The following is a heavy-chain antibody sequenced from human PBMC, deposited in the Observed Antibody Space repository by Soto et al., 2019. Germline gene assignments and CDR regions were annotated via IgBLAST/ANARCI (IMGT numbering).Heavy chain of an antibody. D-gene: IGHD6-19*01. Sequence: GGSLRLSCAASGFTFSNAWMNWVRQAPGKGLEWVGRIKSKTDCGTTDYAAPVKGRFTISRDDSKNTLYLQMNSLKTEDTAVYYCTLIMAGPHAGWGQGTLVTVSS. CDR3: TLIMAGPHAG. CDR1: GFTFSNAW. J-gene: IGHJ4*02. V-gene: IGHV3-15*07. CDR2: IKSKTDCGTT.